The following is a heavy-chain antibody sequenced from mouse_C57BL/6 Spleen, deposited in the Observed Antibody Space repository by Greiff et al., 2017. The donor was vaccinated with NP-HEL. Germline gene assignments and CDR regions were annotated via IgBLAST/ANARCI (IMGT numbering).Heavy chain of an antibody. CDR2: IDPETGGT. D-gene: IGHD1-1*01. J-gene: IGHJ1*03. V-gene: IGHV1-15*01. CDR1: GYPFTDYE. CDR3: TRENYYGSSPYWYFDV. Sequence: QVQLQQSGAELVRPGASVTLSCQASGYPFTDYEMHWVKQTPVHGLAWIGAIDPETGGTAYNQKFKGKAILTADKSSSTAYMELRSLTSEDSAVYYCTRENYYGSSPYWYFDVWGTGTTVTVSS.